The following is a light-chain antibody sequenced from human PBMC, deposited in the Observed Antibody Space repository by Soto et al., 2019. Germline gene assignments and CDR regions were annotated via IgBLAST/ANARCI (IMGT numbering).Light chain of an antibody. CDR1: QSCGTS. CDR3: QQYHNYWT. Sequence: DIQMTQSPSTLSASVGDRVTITCRASQSCGTSLAWYQQRPGKAPNLLIYKASNLESGVPSRFSGSGSGTAFTLTISSVQPDDFATYYCQQYHNYWTFGQGTKVEIK. J-gene: IGKJ1*01. CDR2: KAS. V-gene: IGKV1-5*03.